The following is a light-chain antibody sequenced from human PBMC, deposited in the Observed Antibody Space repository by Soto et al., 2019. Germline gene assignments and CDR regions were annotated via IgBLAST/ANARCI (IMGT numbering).Light chain of an antibody. CDR1: QSISSY. V-gene: IGKV1-39*01. CDR2: AAS. Sequence: DIQMTQSPSSLSASVGDRVTITCRASQSISSYLNWYQQKPGKAPKLLIYAASSLQSGVPSRFRDSESGTEFTLTISSLQPEDFATYYCQQSYSTPLTFGGGTKVEIK. CDR3: QQSYSTPLT. J-gene: IGKJ4*01.